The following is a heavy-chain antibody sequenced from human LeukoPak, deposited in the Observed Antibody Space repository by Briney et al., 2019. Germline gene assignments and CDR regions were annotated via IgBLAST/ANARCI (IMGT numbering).Heavy chain of an antibody. CDR1: GFTLSSYG. Sequence: GGSLRLSCAASGFTLSSYGMQWVRQAPGKGLEWVAVISYDGSNKYYADSVKGRFTISRDNSKNTLYLQMNSLRAEDTAVYYCAKDAGLDYWGQGTLVTVSS. V-gene: IGHV3-30*18. CDR3: AKDAGLDY. J-gene: IGHJ4*02. CDR2: ISYDGSNK.